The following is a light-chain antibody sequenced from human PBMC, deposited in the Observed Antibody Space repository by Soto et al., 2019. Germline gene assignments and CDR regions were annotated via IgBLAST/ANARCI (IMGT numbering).Light chain of an antibody. CDR1: QSVGIT. CDR2: DAS. Sequence: EVILTQSPVTLSLSPGERATLSCRASQSVGITLAWYQQKPGQAPRLLIYDASNRATGIPARFSGSGTGTDFTLTIASLEPEDFAVYYCHQRSACPATFGQGTKVEIK. J-gene: IGKJ1*01. CDR3: HQRSACPAT. V-gene: IGKV3D-11*02.